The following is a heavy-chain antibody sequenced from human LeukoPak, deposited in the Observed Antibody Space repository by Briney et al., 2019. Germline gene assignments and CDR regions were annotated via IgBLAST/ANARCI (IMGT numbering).Heavy chain of an antibody. CDR2: INSDGSST. CDR1: GFTFSSYG. D-gene: IGHD3-10*01. V-gene: IGHV3-74*01. Sequence: GGSLRLSCAASGFTFSSYGMSWVRQAPGKGLVWVSRINSDGSSTSYADSVKGRFTISRDNAKNTLYLQMNSLRAEDTAVYYCARDGLWFGELTLDYWGQGTLVTVSS. CDR3: ARDGLWFGELTLDY. J-gene: IGHJ4*02.